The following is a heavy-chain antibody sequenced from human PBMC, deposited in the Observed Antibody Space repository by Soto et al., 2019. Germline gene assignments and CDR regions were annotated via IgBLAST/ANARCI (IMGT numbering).Heavy chain of an antibody. D-gene: IGHD3-10*02. V-gene: IGHV3-9*01. CDR3: AKVFGFGSESHTDH. J-gene: IGHJ4*02. Sequence: EVQLVESGGDLVQPGGCLRLCCAGFGFIFDDYAMFWVQQAPGKRLEWVSGITWNSGILAYADSVQGRFTIFRDNNANSLYLQINSLRLDDTALYYCAKVFGFGSESHTDHWGQGTQVTVSP. CDR2: ITWNSGIL. CDR1: GFIFDDYA.